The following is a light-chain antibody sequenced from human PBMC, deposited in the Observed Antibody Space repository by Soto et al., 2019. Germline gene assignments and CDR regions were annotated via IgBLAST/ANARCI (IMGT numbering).Light chain of an antibody. J-gene: IGLJ2*01. CDR1: SSDVGGYNY. CDR3: SSYAGSNNPVV. Sequence: QSALTQPPSASGSPGQSVTISCTGTSSDVGGYNYVSWYQQHPGKAHKLMIYEVSKRPSGVPDRFSGSKSGXTASXTVSGLQAEDEADYYCSSYAGSNNPVVFGGGTKLTVL. V-gene: IGLV2-8*01. CDR2: EVS.